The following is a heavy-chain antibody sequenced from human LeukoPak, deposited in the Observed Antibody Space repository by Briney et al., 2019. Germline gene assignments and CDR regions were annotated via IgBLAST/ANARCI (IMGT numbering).Heavy chain of an antibody. J-gene: IGHJ3*02. CDR1: GFTFSSYA. Sequence: PGRSLRLSCAASGFTFSSYAMSCLRQAPGKGLEWFSAISGSGRSTYYADSVKGRFTISRDNSKNTLYLQMNSLRAEDTAVYYCAKASVSSRWFDAFDIWGQGTMVTVSS. D-gene: IGHD6-13*01. V-gene: IGHV3-23*01. CDR3: AKASVSSRWFDAFDI. CDR2: ISGSGRST.